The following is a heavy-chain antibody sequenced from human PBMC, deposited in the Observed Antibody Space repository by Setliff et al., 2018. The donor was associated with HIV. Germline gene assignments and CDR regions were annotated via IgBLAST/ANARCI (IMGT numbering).Heavy chain of an antibody. Sequence: GGSLRLSCVASAASGFTFSDAWMSWVRQAPGKGLEWVSAITGGGGNQYYADSVKGRFTISRDNSKNTLYLQMNSLRAEDTAVYYCARGWGYYDSSGWDYWGQGTLVTVSS. CDR2: ITGGGGNQ. CDR1: GFTFSDAW. V-gene: IGHV3-23*01. D-gene: IGHD3-22*01. J-gene: IGHJ4*02. CDR3: ARGWGYYDSSGWDY.